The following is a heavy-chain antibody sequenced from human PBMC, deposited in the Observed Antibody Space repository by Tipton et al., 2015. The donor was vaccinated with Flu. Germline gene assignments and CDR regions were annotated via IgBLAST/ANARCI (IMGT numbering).Heavy chain of an antibody. CDR3: AGTLTNYYDSSGYLY. J-gene: IGHJ4*02. CDR2: IYYSGST. CDR1: GGSISSYY. D-gene: IGHD3-22*01. V-gene: IGHV4-59*08. Sequence: CTVSGGSISSYYWSWIRQPPGKGLEWIGYIYYSGSTNYNPSLKSRVTISVDTSKNQFSLKLSSVTAADTAVYYCAGTLTNYYDSSGYLYWGQGTLVTVSS.